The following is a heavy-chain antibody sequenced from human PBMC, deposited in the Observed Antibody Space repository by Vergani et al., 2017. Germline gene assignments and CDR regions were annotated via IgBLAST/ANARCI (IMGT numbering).Heavy chain of an antibody. D-gene: IGHD3-3*01. CDR1: GYTFTSYD. V-gene: IGHV1-8*01. CDR3: AAGISGVADNPPYYYYYMDV. J-gene: IGHJ6*03. Sequence: QVQLVQSGAEVKKPGASVKVSCKASGYTFTSYDINGVRQATGQGLEWMGWMNPNSGNTGYAQKFQGRVTMTRNTSISTAYMELSSLRSEDTAVYYCAAGISGVADNPPYYYYYMDVWGKGTTVTVSS. CDR2: MNPNSGNT.